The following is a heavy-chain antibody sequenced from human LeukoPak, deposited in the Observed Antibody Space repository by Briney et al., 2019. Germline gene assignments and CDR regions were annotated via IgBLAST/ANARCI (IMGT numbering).Heavy chain of an antibody. CDR1: GVSISSYY. CDR3: ARGVVATSDAFDI. V-gene: IGHV4-59*12. J-gene: IGHJ3*02. D-gene: IGHD2-15*01. CDR2: IYHSGST. Sequence: SETLSLTCTVSGVSISSYYWSWIRQPPGKGLEWIGYIYHSGSTNYNPSLKSRVTISVDTSKNQFSLKLSSVTAADTAVYYCARGVVATSDAFDIWGQGTMVTVSS.